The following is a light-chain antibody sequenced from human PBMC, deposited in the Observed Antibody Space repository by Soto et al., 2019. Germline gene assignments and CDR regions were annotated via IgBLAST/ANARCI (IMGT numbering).Light chain of an antibody. CDR1: SSNIGAGFD. CDR3: QSCDTNTSGSTV. CDR2: GNN. J-gene: IGLJ1*01. Sequence: QSVLTQSPSVSGAPGQRVSISCTGTSSNIGAGFDVHWYQQLPATAPKLLIYGNNNRPSGVPDRFSGSKSGTSASLAITGLQAVDEADYYCQSCDTNTSGSTVFGTGTKVTVL. V-gene: IGLV1-40*01.